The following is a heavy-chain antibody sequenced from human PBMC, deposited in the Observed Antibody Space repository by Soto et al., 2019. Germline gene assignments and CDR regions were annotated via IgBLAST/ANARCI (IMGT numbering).Heavy chain of an antibody. CDR3: ASNYAYAEGYYWYGIDV. CDR1: GFTFSRNW. J-gene: IGHJ6*02. V-gene: IGHV3-74*01. Sequence: EVQLVESGGGLVLPGGSLSLSCAPSGFTFSRNWMTWFRQAPGKGLWWASRISSYGSDTHYADSVKGRFTISRDNAKNTLYLQMNSLRADDTAVYYCASNYAYAEGYYWYGIDVWGQGTTVTVSS. CDR2: ISSYGSDT. D-gene: IGHD3-16*01.